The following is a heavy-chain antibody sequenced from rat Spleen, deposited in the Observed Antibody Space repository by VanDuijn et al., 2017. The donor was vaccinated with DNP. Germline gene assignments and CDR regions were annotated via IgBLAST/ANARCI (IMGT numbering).Heavy chain of an antibody. J-gene: IGHJ2*01. CDR3: AGRPPPTRGPFDY. CDR2: ISYDGSST. Sequence: EVQLVESGGGLVQPGRSLILSCTASGFTFSDHNMAWVRQAPKKGLEWVATISYDGSSTYCRDSVKGRFIISRNNAKSTLYLQMDSLRSDDTATYYCAGRPPPTRGPFDYWGQGIMVTVSS. CDR1: GFTFSDHN. V-gene: IGHV5-7*01. D-gene: IGHD1-4*01.